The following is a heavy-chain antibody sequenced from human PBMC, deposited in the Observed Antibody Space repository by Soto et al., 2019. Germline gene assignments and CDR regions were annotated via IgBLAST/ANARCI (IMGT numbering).Heavy chain of an antibody. D-gene: IGHD5-12*01. J-gene: IGHJ4*02. CDR2: ISYDGSNK. V-gene: IGHV3-30-3*01. CDR3: ARGRDGYNLRLDY. Sequence: GGSLRLSCAASGFTFSSYFMHWVRQAPGKGLEWVAVISYDGSNKYYADSVKGRFTISRDNAKNSLYLQMNSLRAEDTALYYCARGRDGYNLRLDYWGQGTLVTSPQ. CDR1: GFTFSSYF.